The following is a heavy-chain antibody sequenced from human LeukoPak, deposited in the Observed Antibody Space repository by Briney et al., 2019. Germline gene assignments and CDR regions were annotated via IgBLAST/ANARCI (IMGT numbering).Heavy chain of an antibody. Sequence: GGSLRLSCAASGFTFGDYAITWVRQARGQGLVWVSRIKSDGSSTSYADSVKGRFTSSRDNAKNTVYLQMNSLRVEDTAVYYCASGLSDYYYTIGQWGQGTLVTVSS. CDR2: IKSDGSST. CDR1: GFTFGDYA. D-gene: IGHD3-22*01. J-gene: IGHJ4*02. CDR3: ASGLSDYYYTIGQ. V-gene: IGHV3-74*01.